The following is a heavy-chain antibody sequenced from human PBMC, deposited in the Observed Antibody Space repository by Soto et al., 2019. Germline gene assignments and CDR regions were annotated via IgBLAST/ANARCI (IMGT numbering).Heavy chain of an antibody. CDR3: ARLLSSALYSYDL. Sequence: QITLKESGPTLVKHTQTLTLTCTLSGFSHSTSGVAVGWIRQPPCKALEWLGHIYWNDDKYYSTSLKSTLSLTQDTAKNQVVLTMTTVDPVDTGTYYCARLLSSALYSYDLWGQGTLVTVSS. D-gene: IGHD3-22*01. V-gene: IGHV2-5*01. CDR1: GFSHSTSGVA. CDR2: IYWNDDK. J-gene: IGHJ5*02.